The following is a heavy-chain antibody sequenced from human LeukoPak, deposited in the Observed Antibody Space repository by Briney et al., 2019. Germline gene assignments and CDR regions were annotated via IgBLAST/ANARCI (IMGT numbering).Heavy chain of an antibody. J-gene: IGHJ4*02. CDR1: GYSISSNYY. CDR3: ARDFRSGYFSENGDDY. V-gene: IGHV4-38-2*02. CDR2: IYHSGTT. Sequence: PSETLSLTCTVSGYSISSNYYWGWIRQPPGKGLECIGSIYHSGTTCYNPSLKSRVTISIDTSKNQFSLKLSSVTAADTAVYYCARDFRSGYFSENGDDYWGQGTLVTVSS. D-gene: IGHD3-22*01.